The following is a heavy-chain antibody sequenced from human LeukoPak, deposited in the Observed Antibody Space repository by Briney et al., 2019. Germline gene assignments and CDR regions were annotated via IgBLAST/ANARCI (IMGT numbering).Heavy chain of an antibody. D-gene: IGHD4-17*01. Sequence: PGGSLRLSCAASGFTFSSYGMHWVRQAPGKGLEWVAVISYDGSNKYYADSVKGRFTISRDNSKNTLYLQMNSLRAEDTAVYYCAKVGLPLFYGDSYYFDYWGQGTLVTVSS. J-gene: IGHJ4*02. CDR1: GFTFSSYG. CDR3: AKVGLPLFYGDSYYFDY. V-gene: IGHV3-30*18. CDR2: ISYDGSNK.